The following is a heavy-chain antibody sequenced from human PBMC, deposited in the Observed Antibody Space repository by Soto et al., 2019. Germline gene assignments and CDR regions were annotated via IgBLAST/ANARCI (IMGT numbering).Heavy chain of an antibody. J-gene: IGHJ4*02. CDR2: ISGSGDST. Sequence: EVQLLDSGGGLEQPGGSLRLSCAASGFTFSSYAMSWVRQAPGKGLEWVSTISGSGDSTYYTDSVKGRFTISRDNSKNTLYLHMNSLSVDDTAVYYCAKGRGYCTGGSCYSDYWGQGTLVTVSS. D-gene: IGHD2-15*01. CDR1: GFTFSSYA. CDR3: AKGRGYCTGGSCYSDY. V-gene: IGHV3-23*01.